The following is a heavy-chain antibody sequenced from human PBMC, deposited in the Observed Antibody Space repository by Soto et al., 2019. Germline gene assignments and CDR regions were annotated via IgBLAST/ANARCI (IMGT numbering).Heavy chain of an antibody. CDR2: MSHSGGT. D-gene: IGHD1-1*01. V-gene: IGHV4-34*01. J-gene: IGHJ3*02. CDR3: ARVDRGTATTVVDAFDI. CDR1: GGSVNSGNYY. Sequence: QVQLQQWGAGLLKPSETLSLTCAVFGGSVNSGNYYWSWIRQPPGKRLEWIGEMSHSGGTHFNPYLKSRVTISVDTAKNQFSLKMSSVTAADTALYYCARVDRGTATTVVDAFDIWGPGTMVTVSS.